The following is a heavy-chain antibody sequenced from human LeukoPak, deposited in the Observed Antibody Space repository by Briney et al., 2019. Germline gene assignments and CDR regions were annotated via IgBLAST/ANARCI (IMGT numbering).Heavy chain of an antibody. CDR3: ARGVYQFDY. V-gene: IGHV3-7*01. D-gene: IGHD3-16*02. CDR2: MKQDGSEI. Sequence: PGGSLRLSCAASGFTFSSYAMSWVRQAPGKGLEWVAYMKQDGSEIYYVDSVKGRFTISRDNANNSLYLQMNSLRAEDTALSYCARGVYQFDYWGQGTLVTVSS. J-gene: IGHJ4*02. CDR1: GFTFSSYA.